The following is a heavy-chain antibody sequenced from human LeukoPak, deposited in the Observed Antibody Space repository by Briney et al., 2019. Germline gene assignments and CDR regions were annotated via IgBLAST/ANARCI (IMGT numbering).Heavy chain of an antibody. D-gene: IGHD5-12*01. CDR1: GYTFTSYG. CDR2: ISTYNGST. CDR3: ARDFMRLRGEDAFDI. V-gene: IGHV1-18*01. J-gene: IGHJ3*02. Sequence: ASVKVSCKASGYTFTSYGINWVRQAPGQGLEWMGWISTYNGSTNDAQKSQGRVIMTTDTATSTAYMELRSLRSDDSAVYYCARDFMRLRGEDAFDIWGQGTMVTVSS.